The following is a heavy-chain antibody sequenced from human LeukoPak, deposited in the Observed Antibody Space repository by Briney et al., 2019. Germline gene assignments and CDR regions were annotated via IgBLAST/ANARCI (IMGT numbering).Heavy chain of an antibody. CDR3: ASRYSYGYDFDY. Sequence: ASVKVPCKASGYTFTGYYMHWVRQAPGQGLEWMGWINPNSGGTNYAQKFQGRVTMTRDTSISTAYMELSRLRSDGTAVYYCASRYSYGYDFDYWGQGTLVTVSS. CDR1: GYTFTGYY. CDR2: INPNSGGT. J-gene: IGHJ4*02. V-gene: IGHV1-2*02. D-gene: IGHD5-18*01.